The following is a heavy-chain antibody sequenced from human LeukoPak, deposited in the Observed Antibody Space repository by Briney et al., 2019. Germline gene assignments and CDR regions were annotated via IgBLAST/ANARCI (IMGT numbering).Heavy chain of an antibody. CDR3: ARIDYGEYGTNNYFFYYMGV. CDR2: VIPMFGTA. D-gene: IGHD4-17*01. CDR1: GGTFSSYG. J-gene: IGHJ6*03. V-gene: IGHV1-69*13. Sequence: SVKVSCKASGGTFSSYGISGVRQAPGQGLEWIGGVIPMFGTANYAQMFQGRATITADESTSTAYMELSSLRSEDTAVYFCARIDYGEYGTNNYFFYYMGVWGKGTTVTVSS.